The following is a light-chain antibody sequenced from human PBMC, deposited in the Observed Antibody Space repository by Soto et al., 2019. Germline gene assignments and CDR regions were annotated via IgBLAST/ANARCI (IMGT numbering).Light chain of an antibody. V-gene: IGKV3-11*01. CDR2: DAS. CDR3: QQRSNWPPIT. CDR1: QNLNSN. J-gene: IGKJ5*01. Sequence: PGERATLSCRASQNLNSNFLAWYQQKPGQAPRLLIYDASNRATGIPARFSGSGSGTDFTLTISSLEPEDFAVYYCQQRSNWPPITFGQGTRLEIK.